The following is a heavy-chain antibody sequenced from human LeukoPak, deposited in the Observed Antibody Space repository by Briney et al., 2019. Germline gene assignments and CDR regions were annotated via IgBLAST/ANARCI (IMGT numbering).Heavy chain of an antibody. V-gene: IGHV4-59*08. CDR3: ARHRWYSSSSGLFDY. Sequence: PSETLSLTCTVSGGSISSYYWSWIQQPPGKGLEWIGYIYYSGSTNYNPSLKSRVTISVDTSKNQFSLKLSSVTAADTAVYYCARHRWYSSSSGLFDYWGQGTLVTVSS. CDR1: GGSISSYY. D-gene: IGHD6-6*01. J-gene: IGHJ4*02. CDR2: IYYSGST.